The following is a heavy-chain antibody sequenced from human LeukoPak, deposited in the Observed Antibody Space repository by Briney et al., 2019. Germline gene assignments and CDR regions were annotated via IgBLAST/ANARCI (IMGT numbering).Heavy chain of an antibody. Sequence: PSETLSLTCTVSGGSISSYYWSWIRQPPGKGLEWIWYIYYSGSTNYNPSLKSRVTISVDTSKNQFSLKLSSVTAADTAVYYCARQDYYDSSGWVNAFDIWGQGTMVTVSS. V-gene: IGHV4-59*08. J-gene: IGHJ3*02. CDR3: ARQDYYDSSGWVNAFDI. D-gene: IGHD3-22*01. CDR2: IYYSGST. CDR1: GGSISSYY.